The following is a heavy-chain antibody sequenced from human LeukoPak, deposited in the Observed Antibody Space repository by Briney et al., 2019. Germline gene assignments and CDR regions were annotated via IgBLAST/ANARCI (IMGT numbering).Heavy chain of an antibody. Sequence: SETLSLTCTVSGGSLISSDYHWGWVRQPPGKGLEWIGTISYSGNTDYNPSLRSRVTTSVDTSSNQFSLRLGSVTAADTAVYHCARHCCSGPAKRVFDIWGQGTMVTVSS. J-gene: IGHJ3*02. CDR1: GGSLISSDYH. D-gene: IGHD2-15*01. CDR3: ARHCCSGPAKRVFDI. V-gene: IGHV4-39*01. CDR2: ISYSGNT.